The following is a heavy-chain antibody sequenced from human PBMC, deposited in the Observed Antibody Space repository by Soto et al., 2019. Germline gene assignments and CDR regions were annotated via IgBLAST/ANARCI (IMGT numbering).Heavy chain of an antibody. CDR2: ITHSGST. J-gene: IGHJ3*01. Sequence: SETLSLTCAVYGGSFSAYFWTRVRQPPGKGLERIGEITHSGSTHYKPSLKSRLTISVDTSKNQFALRLSCVTAADTGVYYCASTTAYYFRSGSYYTPGAIDVWGQGTMVTRLL. CDR1: GGSFSAYF. CDR3: ASTTAYYFRSGSYYTPGAIDV. V-gene: IGHV4-34*01. D-gene: IGHD3-10*01.